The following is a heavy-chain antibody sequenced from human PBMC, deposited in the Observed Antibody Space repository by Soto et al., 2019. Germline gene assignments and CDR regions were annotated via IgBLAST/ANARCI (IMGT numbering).Heavy chain of an antibody. Sequence: PGGSLRLSCAASGFTFSSYGMHWVRQAPGKGLEWVAVIWYDGSNKYYADSVKGRFTISRDNSKNTLYLQMNILRAEDKALYYCARDYFRGSGYCSSTSCYPIDAFDIWGQGTMVTVSS. CDR3: ARDYFRGSGYCSSTSCYPIDAFDI. V-gene: IGHV3-33*01. D-gene: IGHD2-2*01. J-gene: IGHJ3*02. CDR2: IWYDGSNK. CDR1: GFTFSSYG.